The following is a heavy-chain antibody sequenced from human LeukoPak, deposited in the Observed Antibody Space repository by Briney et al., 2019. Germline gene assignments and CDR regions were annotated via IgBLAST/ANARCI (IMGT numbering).Heavy chain of an antibody. V-gene: IGHV3-30*02. CDR2: IRYDGSNK. Sequence: GGSLRLSCAASGFTFSSYGMHWVRQAPGKGLEWVAFIRYDGSNKYYADSVKGRFTISRDNSKNTLYLQMNSLRAEDTAVYYCAKANLYDILTGYYFDYWGQGTLVTVSS. CDR1: GFTFSSYG. D-gene: IGHD3-9*01. J-gene: IGHJ4*02. CDR3: AKANLYDILTGYYFDY.